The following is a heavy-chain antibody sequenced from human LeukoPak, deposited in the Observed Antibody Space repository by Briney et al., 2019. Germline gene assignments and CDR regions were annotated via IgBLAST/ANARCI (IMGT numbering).Heavy chain of an antibody. CDR2: IKQDGSEK. V-gene: IGHV3-7*01. J-gene: IGHJ4*02. Sequence: GGSLRLSCVASGFTFSSYWMSWVRQAPGKGLEWVANIKQDGSEKYYVDSVKGRFTISRDNAKNSLYLQMNSLRVEDTAVYYCATSRSFDYWGQGTLVTVSS. D-gene: IGHD4-11*01. CDR1: GFTFSSYW. CDR3: ATSRSFDY.